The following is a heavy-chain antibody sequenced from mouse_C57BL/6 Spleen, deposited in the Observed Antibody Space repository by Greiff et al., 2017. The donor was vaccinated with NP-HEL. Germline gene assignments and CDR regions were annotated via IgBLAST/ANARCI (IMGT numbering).Heavy chain of an antibody. Sequence: VQLQQSGPELVKPGASVKISCKASGYSFTGYYMNWVKQSPEKSLEWIGEINPSTGGTTYNQKFKAKATLTVDKSSSTAYMQLKSLTSEDSAGYYCARSGLRCYFDVWGTGTTVTVSS. D-gene: IGHD2-4*01. V-gene: IGHV1-42*01. J-gene: IGHJ1*03. CDR1: GYSFTGYY. CDR2: INPSTGGT. CDR3: ARSGLRCYFDV.